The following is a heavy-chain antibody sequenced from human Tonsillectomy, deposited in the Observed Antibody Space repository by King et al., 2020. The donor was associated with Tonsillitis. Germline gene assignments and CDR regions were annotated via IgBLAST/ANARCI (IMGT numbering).Heavy chain of an antibody. D-gene: IGHD2-21*02. CDR1: GGSISSYY. Sequence: QLQESGPGLVKPSETLSLTCTVSGGSISSYYWSWIRQPPGKGLEWIGFIYYGGSTIYNPSLKSRVTMSLDTSKNQFSLKLSSVTAADTAVYYCARYCGGDCYSLDFWGPGTLVTVSS. CDR3: ARYCGGDCYSLDF. V-gene: IGHV4-59*01. CDR2: IYYGGST. J-gene: IGHJ4*02.